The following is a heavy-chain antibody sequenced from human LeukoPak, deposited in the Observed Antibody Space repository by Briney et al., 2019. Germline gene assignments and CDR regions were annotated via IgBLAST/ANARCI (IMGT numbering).Heavy chain of an antibody. D-gene: IGHD2-15*01. CDR2: VYSDGIA. J-gene: IGHJ6*03. CDR1: GGSVNEYL. CDR3: AREIVLIMSGHASPDYMDV. Sequence: PSETLSLTCTVSGGSVNEYLWSWIRQPPARGLEWIGYVYSDGIADYSPSLKGRATIYDDSSKNQVSLSIRYATAADTAVYYFAREIVLIMSGHASPDYMDVWGRGTTVVVSS. V-gene: IGHV4-59*02.